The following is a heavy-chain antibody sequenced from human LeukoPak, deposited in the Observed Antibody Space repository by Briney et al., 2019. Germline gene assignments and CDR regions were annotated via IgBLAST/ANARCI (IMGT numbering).Heavy chain of an antibody. J-gene: IGHJ5*02. CDR1: GGSISSYY. CDR2: IYYSGSI. D-gene: IGHD1-14*01. Sequence: SETLSLTCTVSGGSISSYYWSWIRQPPGKGLEWIGYIYYSGSINYNPSLKSRVTISVDTSKNQFSLKLSSVTAADTAVYYCARAVTGRGGGWFDPWGQGTLVTVSS. V-gene: IGHV4-59*01. CDR3: ARAVTGRGGGWFDP.